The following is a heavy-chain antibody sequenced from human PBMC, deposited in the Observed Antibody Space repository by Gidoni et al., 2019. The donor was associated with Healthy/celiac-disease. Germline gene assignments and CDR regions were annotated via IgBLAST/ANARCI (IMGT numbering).Heavy chain of an antibody. J-gene: IGHJ4*02. V-gene: IGHV3-21*01. Sequence: EVQLVESGGGLVKRGGSLRLSCAASGFTCSSNSMNWVRQAPGKGLEWVSSISSSSSYIYYADSVKGRFTISRDNAKNSLYLQMNSLRAEDTAVYYCARDSSGWDQYFDYWGQGTLVTVSS. D-gene: IGHD6-19*01. CDR1: GFTCSSNS. CDR2: ISSSSSYI. CDR3: ARDSSGWDQYFDY.